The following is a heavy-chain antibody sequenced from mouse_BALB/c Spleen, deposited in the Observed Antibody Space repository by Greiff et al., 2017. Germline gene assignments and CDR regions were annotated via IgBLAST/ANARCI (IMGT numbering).Heavy chain of an antibody. CDR1: GFTFSSFG. CDR2: ISSGSSTI. D-gene: IGHD2-10*02. Sequence: EVKLVESGGGLVQPGGSRKLSCAASGFTFSSFGMHWVRQAPEKGLEWVAYISSGSSTIYYADTVKGRFTISRDNPKNTLFLQMTSLRSEDTAMYYCARGPSITTPGFAYWGQGTLVTVSA. CDR3: ARGPSITTPGFAY. J-gene: IGHJ3*01. V-gene: IGHV5-17*02.